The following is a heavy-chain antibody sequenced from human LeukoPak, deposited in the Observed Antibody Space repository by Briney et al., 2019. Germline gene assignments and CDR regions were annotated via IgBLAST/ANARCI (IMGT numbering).Heavy chain of an antibody. J-gene: IGHJ3*02. D-gene: IGHD4-17*01. CDR1: GYTFTGYY. Sequence: ASVKVSCKASGYTFTGYYMHWVRQAPGQGLEWMGWINPNSGGTNYAQKFQGRVTMTRDTSISTAYMELSRLRFDDTAVYYCARPRDYGDYDAFDIWGQGTMVTVSS. CDR2: INPNSGGT. V-gene: IGHV1-2*02. CDR3: ARPRDYGDYDAFDI.